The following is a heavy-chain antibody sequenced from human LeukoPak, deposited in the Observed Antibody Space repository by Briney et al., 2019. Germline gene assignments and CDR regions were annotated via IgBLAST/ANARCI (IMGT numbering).Heavy chain of an antibody. CDR2: IIPIFGTA. CDR3: ARDARGAAAADDAFDI. D-gene: IGHD6-13*01. J-gene: IGHJ3*02. V-gene: IGHV1-69*13. Sequence: SVKVSCKASGYTFTGYYMHWVRQAPGQGLEWMGGIIPIFGTANYAQKFQCRVTITADESTSTAYMELSSLRSEDTAVYYCARDARGAAAADDAFDIWGQGTMVTVSS. CDR1: GYTFTGYY.